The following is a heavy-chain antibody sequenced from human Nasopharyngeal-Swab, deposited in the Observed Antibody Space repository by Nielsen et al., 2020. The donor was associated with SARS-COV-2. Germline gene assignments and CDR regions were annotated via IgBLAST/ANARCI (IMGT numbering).Heavy chain of an antibody. CDR3: ARKRRYDYFLDY. V-gene: IGHV4-4*02. CDR1: GGCISSSNW. Sequence: GSLRLSCAVSGGCISSSNWWSWVRQPPGKGLEWIGEIYHSGSTNYNPSLKSRVTISVDKSKNQFSLKLSSVTAADTAVYYCARKRRYDYFLDYWGQGTLVTVSS. D-gene: IGHD2/OR15-2a*01. J-gene: IGHJ4*02. CDR2: IYHSGST.